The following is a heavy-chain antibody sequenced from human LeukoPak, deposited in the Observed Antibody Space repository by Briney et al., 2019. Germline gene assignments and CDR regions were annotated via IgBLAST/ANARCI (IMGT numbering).Heavy chain of an antibody. Sequence: PGGSLRLSCAASGFTFSTHGMNWVRQAPGKGLEWVSFIDTTTSYKYYADSVKGRFTISRDNSKNTLYLQMNSLRAEDTAVYYCAKLISSGEDYWGQGTLVTVSS. CDR2: IDTTTSYK. CDR3: AKLISSGEDY. J-gene: IGHJ4*02. D-gene: IGHD6-19*01. CDR1: GFTFSTHG. V-gene: IGHV3-21*04.